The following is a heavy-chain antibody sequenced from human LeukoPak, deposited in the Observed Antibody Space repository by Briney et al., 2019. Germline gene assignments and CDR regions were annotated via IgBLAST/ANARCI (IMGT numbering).Heavy chain of an antibody. D-gene: IGHD2-2*02. Sequence: ASVKVSCKASGYTFTSYGISWVRQAPGQGLEWMGWISAYNGNTNYAQKLQGRVTMTTDTSTSTAYMELRSLRSDDTAVYYCARDGAPTRYCSSTSCYTVYFQHWGQGTLVNVSS. CDR1: GYTFTSYG. CDR2: ISAYNGNT. CDR3: ARDGAPTRYCSSTSCYTVYFQH. V-gene: IGHV1-18*01. J-gene: IGHJ1*01.